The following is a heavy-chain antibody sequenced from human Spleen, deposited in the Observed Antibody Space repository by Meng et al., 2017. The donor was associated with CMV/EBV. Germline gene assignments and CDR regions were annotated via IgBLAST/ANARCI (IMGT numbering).Heavy chain of an antibody. CDR1: GFTFSSYA. CDR3: ARGILADWGTKSPRYYYGMDV. Sequence: GGSLRLSCVASGFTFSSYAMSWVRQAPGKGLEWVSGISSSGGNTYYANSVKGRFTISRDNSKNTLYLQMNSLRADDTAVYYCARGILADWGTKSPRYYYGMDVWGQGTTVTVSS. CDR2: ISSSGGNT. V-gene: IGHV3-23*01. J-gene: IGHJ6*02. D-gene: IGHD2/OR15-2a*01.